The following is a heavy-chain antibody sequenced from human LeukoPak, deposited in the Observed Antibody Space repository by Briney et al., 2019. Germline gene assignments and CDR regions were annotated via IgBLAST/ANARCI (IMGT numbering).Heavy chain of an antibody. CDR1: GFTFDDYA. Sequence: PGRSLRLSCAASGFTFDDYAMHWVRRAPGKGLEWVSGISWNSGSIGYADSVKGRFTISRDNAKNSLYLQMNSLRAEDTALYYCAKAVLCFGEFYFDYWGQGTLVTVSS. CDR3: AKAVLCFGEFYFDY. CDR2: ISWNSGSI. V-gene: IGHV3-9*01. D-gene: IGHD3-10*01. J-gene: IGHJ4*02.